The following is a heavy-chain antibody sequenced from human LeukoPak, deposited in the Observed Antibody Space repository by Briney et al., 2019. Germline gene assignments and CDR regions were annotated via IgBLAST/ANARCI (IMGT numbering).Heavy chain of an antibody. Sequence: SETLSLTCTVSGGSISSYYWSWIRQPPGKGLEWIGYIYHSGSTSYNPSLKSRVTFSVDTSKNQFSLKLNSVTAADTAVYYCARDRWNDAYNGMDVWGQGTTVTVSS. V-gene: IGHV4-59*01. CDR3: ARDRWNDAYNGMDV. CDR2: IYHSGST. CDR1: GGSISSYY. D-gene: IGHD1-1*01. J-gene: IGHJ6*02.